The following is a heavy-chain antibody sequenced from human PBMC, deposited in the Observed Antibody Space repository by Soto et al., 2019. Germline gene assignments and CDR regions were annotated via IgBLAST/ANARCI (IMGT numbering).Heavy chain of an antibody. CDR2: IYHSGST. CDR3: ARDYMVRGVMRWFDP. D-gene: IGHD3-10*01. J-gene: IGHJ5*02. V-gene: IGHV4-4*02. Sequence: SETLSLTCAVSCGSTSSSNWWSWVRQPPGKGLEWIGEIYHSGSTNYNPSLKSRVTISVDKSKNQFSLKLSSVTAADTAVYYCARDYMVRGVMRWFDPWGQGTLVTVSS. CDR1: CGSTSSSNW.